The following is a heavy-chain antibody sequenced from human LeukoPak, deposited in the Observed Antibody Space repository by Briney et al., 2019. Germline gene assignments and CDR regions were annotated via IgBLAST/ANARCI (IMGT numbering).Heavy chain of an antibody. D-gene: IGHD2-21*02. CDR2: IYTSGST. Sequence: SETLSLTCTVSGGSISSYYWSWIRQPAGKGLEWVGRIYTSGSTNYNPSLKSRVTMSVDTSKNQFSLKLSSVTAADTAVYYCARFRMGDRGYYYYYMDVWGKGTTVTVSS. J-gene: IGHJ6*03. CDR3: ARFRMGDRGYYYYYMDV. V-gene: IGHV4-4*07. CDR1: GGSISSYY.